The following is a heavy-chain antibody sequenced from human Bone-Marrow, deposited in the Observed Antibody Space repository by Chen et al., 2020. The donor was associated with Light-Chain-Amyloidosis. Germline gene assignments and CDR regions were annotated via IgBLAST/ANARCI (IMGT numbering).Heavy chain of an antibody. CDR1: GGSITSGSFS. CDR2: VYQSGST. J-gene: IGHJ3*01. V-gene: IGHV4-30-2*01. D-gene: IGHD1-1*01. CDR3: ARGNWNDLAFDV. Sequence: QLQLQESGSGLVTSSQTLSLTCAVSGGSITSGSFSWNWIRQPLGKGLEWIGYVYQSGSTYYKPSLNSRVTISVDLSENHFSLTLRSLTAADSAVYYCARGNWNDLAFDVWGQGTLVTVSS.